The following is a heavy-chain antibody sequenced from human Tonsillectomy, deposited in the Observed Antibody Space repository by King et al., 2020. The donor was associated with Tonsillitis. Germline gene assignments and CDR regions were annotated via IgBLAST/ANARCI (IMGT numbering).Heavy chain of an antibody. V-gene: IGHV3-30*01. J-gene: IGHJ4*02. CDR2: ISYSGDNI. Sequence: VQLVESGGGVVQPGRSLRLSCAASGFTFSSYALHWVRQAPGKGLEWVALISYSGDNIYYADSVKGRFTISRDNSRNTVSLEMNNLTVADTAVYFCAGDREFYYSSAWGFDYWGQGALVTVSS. CDR3: AGDREFYYSSAWGFDY. D-gene: IGHD6-19*01. CDR1: GFTFSSYA.